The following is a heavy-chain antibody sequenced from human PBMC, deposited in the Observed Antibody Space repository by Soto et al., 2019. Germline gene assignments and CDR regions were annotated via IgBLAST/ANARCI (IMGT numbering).Heavy chain of an antibody. CDR1: GFTFSSYA. CDR3: AKHRPVASYYYFDY. V-gene: IGHV3-23*01. Sequence: EVQLLQSGGGLVQPGGSVRLSCAASGFTFSSYAMSWVRQAPGKGLEWVSTISNSDSSTYYADSVKGRLTISRDNSKNTLSLQVNSLRAEDTAVYYCAKHRPVASYYYFDYWGQGTLVTVSS. J-gene: IGHJ4*02. D-gene: IGHD3-10*01. CDR2: ISNSDSST.